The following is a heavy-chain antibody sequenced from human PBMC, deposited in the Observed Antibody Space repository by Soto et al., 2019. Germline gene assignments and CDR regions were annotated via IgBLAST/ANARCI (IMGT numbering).Heavy chain of an antibody. D-gene: IGHD1-7*01. CDR3: ARAVTGTLFDY. CDR2: INHSGST. Sequence: SETLSLTCAVSGVSFSGYYWSWIRQPPGKRLEWIGEINHSGSTNYNPSLKSRVTISVDTSENQFSLKLSSVTAADTAVYYCARAVTGTLFDYWGQGTLLTVSS. J-gene: IGHJ4*02. V-gene: IGHV4-34*01. CDR1: GVSFSGYY.